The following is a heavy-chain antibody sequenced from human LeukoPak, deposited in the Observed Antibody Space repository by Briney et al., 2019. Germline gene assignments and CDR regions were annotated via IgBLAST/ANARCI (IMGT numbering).Heavy chain of an antibody. CDR1: GYTFTGYY. CDR2: TNPNSGGT. J-gene: IGHJ4*02. Sequence: ASVKVSCKASGYTFTGYYMHWVRQAPGQGLEWMGWTNPNSGGTNYAQKFQGRVTMTRDTSISTAYMELSRLTSDDTAVYYCARLSGNYYAGLDYWGQGTLVNVSS. V-gene: IGHV1-2*02. D-gene: IGHD1-26*01. CDR3: ARLSGNYYAGLDY.